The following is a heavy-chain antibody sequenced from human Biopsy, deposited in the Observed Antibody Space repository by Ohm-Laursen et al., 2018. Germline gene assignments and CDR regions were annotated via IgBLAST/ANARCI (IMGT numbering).Heavy chain of an antibody. CDR1: GGSISNNNYY. CDR2: IFYRGST. D-gene: IGHD3-22*01. Sequence: SETLSLTCTVSGGSISNNNYYWGWIRQPPGKGLEWIGSIFYRGSTRYKPSLKSRVNISVDTSKNQFSLKQNFVTAADTAVYYCAGDYDTSGYYYVSWGQGTLVTVSS. CDR3: AGDYDTSGYYYVS. J-gene: IGHJ5*02. V-gene: IGHV4-39*01.